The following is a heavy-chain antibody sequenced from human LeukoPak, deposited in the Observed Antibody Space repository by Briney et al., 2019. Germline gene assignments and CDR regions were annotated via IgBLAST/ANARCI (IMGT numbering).Heavy chain of an antibody. CDR3: ARDLVAVHYYDSSGYYYYGMDV. CDR1: GYTFTGYY. V-gene: IGHV1-2*02. D-gene: IGHD3-22*01. Sequence: ASVKVSYKASGYTFTGYYMHWVRQAPGQGLEWMGWINPNSGGTNYAQKFQGRVTMTRDTSISTAYMELSRLRSDDTAVYYCARDLVAVHYYDSSGYYYYGMDVWGQGTTVTVSS. CDR2: INPNSGGT. J-gene: IGHJ6*02.